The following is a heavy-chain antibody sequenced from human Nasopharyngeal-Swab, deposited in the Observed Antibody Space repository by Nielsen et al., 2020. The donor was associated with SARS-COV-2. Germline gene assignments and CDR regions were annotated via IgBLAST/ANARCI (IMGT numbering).Heavy chain of an antibody. CDR3: ARATSGYDILTGYYKTPTFDY. J-gene: IGHJ4*02. V-gene: IGHV1-2*06. CDR1: GYTFTGYY. D-gene: IGHD3-9*01. Sequence: ASVKVSCKASGYTFTGYYMHWVRQAPGQGLEWMGRINPNSGGTNYAQKFQGRVPMTRDTSISTAYMELSRLRSDDTAVYYCARATSGYDILTGYYKTPTFDYWGQGTLVTVSS. CDR2: INPNSGGT.